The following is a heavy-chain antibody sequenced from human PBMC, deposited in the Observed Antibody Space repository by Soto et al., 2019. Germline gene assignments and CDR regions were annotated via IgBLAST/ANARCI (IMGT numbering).Heavy chain of an antibody. CDR1: GYTFTSYY. V-gene: IGHV1-46*01. CDR2: INPSGGST. Sequence: GASVKVSCKASGYTFTSYYMHWVRQAPGQGLEWMGIINPSGGSTSYAQKFQGRVTMTRDTSTSTVYMELSSLRSEDTAVYYCATETRGYSYGYWWFDPWGQGTLVTVSS. D-gene: IGHD5-18*01. CDR3: ATETRGYSYGYWWFDP. J-gene: IGHJ5*02.